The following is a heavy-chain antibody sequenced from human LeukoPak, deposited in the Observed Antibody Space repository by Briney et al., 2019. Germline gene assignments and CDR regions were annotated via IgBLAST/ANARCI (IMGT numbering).Heavy chain of an antibody. V-gene: IGHV1-18*01. CDR2: ISAYNGDT. Sequence: GASVKVSCKASGYTFTNYGIIWVRQAPGQGLEWMGWISAYNGDTNYAQKLQGRVTMTTDTSTSTAYMELRSLRSDDTAVYYCARGRTVPVLDAFDIWGQGTMVTVSS. D-gene: IGHD2-2*01. J-gene: IGHJ3*02. CDR1: GYTFTNYG. CDR3: ARGRTVPVLDAFDI.